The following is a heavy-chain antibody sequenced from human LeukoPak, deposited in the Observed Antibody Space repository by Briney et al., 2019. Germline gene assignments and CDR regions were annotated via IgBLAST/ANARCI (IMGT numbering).Heavy chain of an antibody. J-gene: IGHJ4*02. D-gene: IGHD2-2*01. V-gene: IGHV3-21*01. CDR1: GFTFRSYS. CDR2: LSSSSSYI. Sequence: GGSLRLSCSGSGFTFRSYSMNWVRQAPGKGLEWVSSLSSSSSYIYYADSVKGRFTISRDNAKNSLYLQMNSLRAEDTAVYYCARFSGYCSSTSCTPGDWGQGTLVTVSS. CDR3: ARFSGYCSSTSCTPGD.